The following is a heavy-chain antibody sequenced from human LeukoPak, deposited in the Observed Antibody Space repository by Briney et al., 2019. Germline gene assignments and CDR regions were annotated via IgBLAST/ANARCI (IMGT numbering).Heavy chain of an antibody. D-gene: IGHD1-26*01. CDR1: GGSISSSSYY. CDR3: ARETSGSYKGVFDY. J-gene: IGHJ4*02. Sequence: SETLSLTCTVSGGSISSSSYYWGWIRQPPGKGLEWIGSIYHSGSTYYNPSLKSRVTISVDTSKNQFSLKLSSVTAADTAVYYCARETSGSYKGVFDYWGQGTLVTVSS. V-gene: IGHV4-39*07. CDR2: IYHSGST.